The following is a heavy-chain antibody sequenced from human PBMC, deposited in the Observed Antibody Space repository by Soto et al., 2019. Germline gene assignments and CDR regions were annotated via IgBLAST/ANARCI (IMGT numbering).Heavy chain of an antibody. J-gene: IGHJ5*02. CDR2: IYHSGIT. CDR1: GYSISSGYY. Sequence: WETLSLTCAVSGYSISSGYYWGWIRQPPGKGLEWIGSIYHSGITYYNPSLKSRITISVDTSKNQFSLKLSSVTAADTAVYYCTGKGHDILTGYYWQPLEPGWFDPWGQGTLVTVSS. CDR3: TGKGHDILTGYYWQPLEPGWFDP. D-gene: IGHD3-9*01. V-gene: IGHV4-38-2*01.